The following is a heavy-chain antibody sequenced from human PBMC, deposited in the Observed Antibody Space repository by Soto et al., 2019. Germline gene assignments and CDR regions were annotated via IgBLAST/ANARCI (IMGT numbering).Heavy chain of an antibody. Sequence: EVQLLESGGGLVQPGGSLRLSCAASGFTFSSYAMSWVRQAPGKRLEWVSAISGSGGSTYYADSVKGRFTISRDNSKNTLYLQMNSLRAEDTAVYYCAMHYIWGSYRAFDYWGQGTLVTVSS. J-gene: IGHJ4*02. V-gene: IGHV3-23*01. CDR3: AMHYIWGSYRAFDY. CDR1: GFTFSSYA. CDR2: ISGSGGST. D-gene: IGHD3-16*02.